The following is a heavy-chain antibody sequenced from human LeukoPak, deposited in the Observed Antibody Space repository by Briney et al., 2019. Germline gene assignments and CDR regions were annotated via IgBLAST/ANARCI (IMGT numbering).Heavy chain of an antibody. D-gene: IGHD3-10*01. V-gene: IGHV1-69*13. CDR3: AREGYYGSGSPPSLYFDC. J-gene: IGHJ4*02. CDR1: GGTFSSYA. CDR2: IIPIFGTA. Sequence: ASVKVSCKASGGTFSSYAISWVRQAPGQGLEWMGGIIPIFGTANYAQKFQGRVTITADESTSTAYMELSSLRPEDTAIYYCAREGYYGSGSPPSLYFDCWGQGTLVTVSS.